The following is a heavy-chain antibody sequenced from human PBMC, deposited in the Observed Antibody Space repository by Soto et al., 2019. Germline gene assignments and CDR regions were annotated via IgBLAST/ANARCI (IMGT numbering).Heavy chain of an antibody. CDR3: ARGATSGWPLDY. V-gene: IGHV1-3*01. D-gene: IGHD2-2*01. J-gene: IGHJ4*02. Sequence: ASVKVSCKASGYIFTSYAVHWVRQAPGQRPELMGWINAGNGDTKYSQNFEGRVTISRDTSATTAYMELSGLKSEDTAIYYRARGATSGWPLDYWGQGTLVTVSS. CDR1: GYIFTSYA. CDR2: INAGNGDT.